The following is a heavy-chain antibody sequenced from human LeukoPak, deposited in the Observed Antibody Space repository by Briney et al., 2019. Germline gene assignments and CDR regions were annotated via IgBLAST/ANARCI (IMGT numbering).Heavy chain of an antibody. V-gene: IGHV3-72*01. CDR2: IRKKTNSYTT. D-gene: IGHD2-15*01. CDR3: ARTAGGGTHYSFDY. J-gene: IGHJ4*02. CDR1: GFTFSDHY. Sequence: AGGSLRLSCAASGFTFSDHYMDWVRQAPGKGLEWVGRIRKKTNSYTTEYAASVKGRFTISRDDSKTSLYLQMNSLQPDDTAFYYCARTAGGGTHYSFDYWGQGTLVTVSS.